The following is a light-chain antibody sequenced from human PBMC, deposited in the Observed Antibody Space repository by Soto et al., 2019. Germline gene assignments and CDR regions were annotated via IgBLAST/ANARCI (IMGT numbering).Light chain of an antibody. V-gene: IGLV8-61*01. J-gene: IGLJ3*02. CDR3: GLFMGGGSLV. CDR2: NTN. Sequence: QAVVTQEPSFSVSPGGTVTLTCGLNSGSVSTNYYPTWYQQTPGQAPRTLIYNTNTRFFGVPDRFSGSIVGNKAALTITGAQADDEADYYWGLFMGGGSLVFGGGTKLTVL. CDR1: SGSVSTNYY.